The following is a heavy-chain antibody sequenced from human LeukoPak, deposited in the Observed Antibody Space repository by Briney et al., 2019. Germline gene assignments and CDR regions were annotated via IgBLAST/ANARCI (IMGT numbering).Heavy chain of an antibody. D-gene: IGHD3-10*01. CDR2: VSGDGGTT. CDR1: GFTFDDYT. Sequence: GGSLRLSCAASGFTFDDYTIHWVRHAPGKGLEWVSLVSGDGGTTYYADSVKGRFTISRDNAKNSLYLQMNSLRAEDTAVYYCARDNGVRGVTLDYWGQGTLVTVSS. V-gene: IGHV3-43*01. J-gene: IGHJ4*02. CDR3: ARDNGVRGVTLDY.